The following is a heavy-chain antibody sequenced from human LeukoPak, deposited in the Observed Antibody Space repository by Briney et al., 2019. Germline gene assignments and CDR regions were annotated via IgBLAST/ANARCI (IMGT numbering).Heavy chain of an antibody. Sequence: GGSLRLSCAASGFTFSSYVMSWVRQAPGKGLEWVSALSGSGGATYYTDSVKGRFNISRDNSKNTLYLQMNSLRAEDTAVYYCAKGRAPNSDLGYCSGGTCYHFDYWGQGTLVTVSS. J-gene: IGHJ4*02. CDR2: LSGSGGAT. CDR3: AKGRAPNSDLGYCSGGTCYHFDY. D-gene: IGHD2-15*01. V-gene: IGHV3-23*01. CDR1: GFTFSSYV.